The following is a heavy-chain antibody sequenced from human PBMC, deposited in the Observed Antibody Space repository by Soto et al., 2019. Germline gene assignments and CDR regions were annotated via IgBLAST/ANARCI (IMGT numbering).Heavy chain of an antibody. J-gene: IGHJ4*02. CDR2: ISSSSSYI. CDR1: GFTFSSYS. CDR3: ARVSGSSRMYYFDY. D-gene: IGHD6-19*01. V-gene: IGHV3-21*01. Sequence: EVQLVESGGGLVKPGGSLRLSCAASGFTFSSYSMNWVRQAPGKGLESVSSISSSSSYIYYADSVKGRFTISRDNAKNSLYLQMNSLRAEDTAVYYCARVSGSSRMYYFDYWGQGTLVTVSS.